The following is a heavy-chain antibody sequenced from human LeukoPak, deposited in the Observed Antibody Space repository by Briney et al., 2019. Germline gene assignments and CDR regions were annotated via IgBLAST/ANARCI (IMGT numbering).Heavy chain of an antibody. V-gene: IGHV4-39*01. CDR1: GGSISSSSYY. D-gene: IGHD6-13*01. CDR2: IYYSGST. Sequence: SETLSLTCTVSGGSISSSSYYWGWIRQPPGKGLEWIGSIYYSGSTYYNPSLKSRVTISVDTSKNQFSLKLSSVTAADTAVYYCASYLRWSYFDYWGQGTLVTVSS. CDR3: ASYLRWSYFDY. J-gene: IGHJ4*02.